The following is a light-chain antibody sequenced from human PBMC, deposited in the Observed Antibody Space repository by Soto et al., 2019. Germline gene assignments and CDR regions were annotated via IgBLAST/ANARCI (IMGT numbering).Light chain of an antibody. Sequence: EIVLTQSPGTLSLSPGERATLSCRASQSVSSNLAWYQQKPGRAPRLLIYGASTRATGIPARFSGSRSGTEFTLTISSLQSEDFAVYYCQQYNNWPPITFGQGTRLEIK. CDR2: GAS. CDR1: QSVSSN. CDR3: QQYNNWPPIT. J-gene: IGKJ5*01. V-gene: IGKV3-15*01.